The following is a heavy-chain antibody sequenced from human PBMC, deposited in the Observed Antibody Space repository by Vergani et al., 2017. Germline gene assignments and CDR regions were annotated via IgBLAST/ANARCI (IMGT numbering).Heavy chain of an antibody. CDR2: IIPIFGKT. D-gene: IGHD3-9*01. J-gene: IGHJ4*02. CDR1: GGTFSNYA. CDR3: ARVMYRDEPSTGYRLEGMDI. V-gene: IGHV1-69*13. Sequence: QVQLVQSGAEVKKPGSSVKVSCKASGGTFSNYAISWVRQAPGQGLDWMGRIIPIFGKTNYAQKFQGRFTITADESTYTSYMELISLRSEDTAVYYCARVMYRDEPSTGYRLEGMDIWGQGTLVTVSS.